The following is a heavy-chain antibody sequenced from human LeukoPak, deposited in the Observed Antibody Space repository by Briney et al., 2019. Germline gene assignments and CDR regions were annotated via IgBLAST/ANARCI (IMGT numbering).Heavy chain of an antibody. CDR1: GYTLTQLS. CDR3: ATPSTRYYYGSGGYYSY. J-gene: IGHJ4*02. CDR2: FDPEDGET. Sequence: ASVKVSCKVSGYTLTQLSMHWVRQAPGKGLEWMGGFDPEDGETIYAQKFQGRVTMTEDTSTDTPYMELSGLRSEDTAVYYCATPSTRYYYGSGGYYSYWGQGTLVTVSS. V-gene: IGHV1-24*01. D-gene: IGHD3-10*01.